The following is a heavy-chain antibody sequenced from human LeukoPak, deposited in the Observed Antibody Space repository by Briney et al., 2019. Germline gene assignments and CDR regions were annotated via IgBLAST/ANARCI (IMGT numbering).Heavy chain of an antibody. V-gene: IGHV3-13*01. D-gene: IGHD6-19*01. CDR3: ARAVAGMYYFGY. CDR1: GFTFSSYD. J-gene: IGHJ4*02. Sequence: HPGGSLRLSCAASGFTFSSYDMHWVRQATGKGLEWVSAIGPADDSYYSGSVKGRFTISRENAKNSLYLQMNSLRAGDTAIYYCARAVAGMYYFGYWGQGILVTVSS. CDR2: IGPADDS.